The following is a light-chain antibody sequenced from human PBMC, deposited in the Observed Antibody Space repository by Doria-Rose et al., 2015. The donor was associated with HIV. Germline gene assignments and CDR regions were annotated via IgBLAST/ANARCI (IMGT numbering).Light chain of an antibody. J-gene: IGKJ2*01. CDR1: QGISSY. Sequence: AQSPSSLAASTVDRVTITCRASQGISSYLARDQQKPGIAPKLLDYGAFNLQSGVPSRFSGSGSGTDFTLPISCLQSEDFAAYYCQQYYSYPRTFGQGTKLEIK. CDR3: QQYYSYPRT. CDR2: GAF. V-gene: IGKV1-8*01.